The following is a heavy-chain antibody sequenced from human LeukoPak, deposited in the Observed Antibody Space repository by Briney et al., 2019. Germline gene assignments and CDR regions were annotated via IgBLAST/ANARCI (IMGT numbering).Heavy chain of an antibody. D-gene: IGHD3-22*01. V-gene: IGHV1-2*06. CDR2: INPNSGGT. Sequence: ASVKVSCKASGYTFTGYYMHWVRQAPGQGLEWMGRINPNSGGTNYAQKFQGRVTMTRDTSISTAYMEMRRLRSDDTAVYYCARTRAFYDSSGPGDYWGQGTLVTVSS. CDR1: GYTFTGYY. J-gene: IGHJ4*02. CDR3: ARTRAFYDSSGPGDY.